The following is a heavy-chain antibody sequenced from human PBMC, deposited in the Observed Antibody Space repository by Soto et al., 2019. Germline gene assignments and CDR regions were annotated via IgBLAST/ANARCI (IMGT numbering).Heavy chain of an antibody. CDR2: IYYSGST. Sequence: PSETLSLTCAVSGGSISSGGYYWSWIRQHPGKGLEWIGYIYYSGSTYYKPSLKSRVTISVDTSKNQFSLKLSSVTAADTAVYYCARERRRYCSGGSCYGWFDPWGQGTLVTVSS. CDR3: ARERRRYCSGGSCYGWFDP. CDR1: GGSISSGGYY. J-gene: IGHJ5*02. V-gene: IGHV4-31*11. D-gene: IGHD2-15*01.